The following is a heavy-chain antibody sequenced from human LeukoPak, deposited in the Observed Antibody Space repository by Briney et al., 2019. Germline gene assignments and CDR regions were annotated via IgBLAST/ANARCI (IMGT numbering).Heavy chain of an antibody. CDR2: ISYDGSNK. D-gene: IGHD6-6*01. V-gene: IGHV3-30*18. CDR3: AKGGPALAARHLYYFDY. CDR1: GFTFSSYS. Sequence: GRSLRLSCAASGFTFSSYSMHWVRQAPGKGLEWVAVISYDGSNKYYADSVKGRFTISRDNSKNTLYLQMNSLRAEDTAVYYCAKGGPALAARHLYYFDYWGQGTLVTVSS. J-gene: IGHJ4*02.